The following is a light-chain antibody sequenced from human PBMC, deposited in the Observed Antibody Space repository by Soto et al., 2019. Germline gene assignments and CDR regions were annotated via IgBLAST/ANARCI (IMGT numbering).Light chain of an antibody. CDR1: QSVSSN. Sequence: EIMMKQSPATLSVTPGERATLSCRASQSVSSNLAWYQQKPGQAPRLLISGASTRATGIPVRFSGSGSGTEFTLTIRSLQSEDFAVYYCQQYNNWPRTFGQGTTVDVK. CDR3: QQYNNWPRT. J-gene: IGKJ1*01. CDR2: GAS. V-gene: IGKV3-15*01.